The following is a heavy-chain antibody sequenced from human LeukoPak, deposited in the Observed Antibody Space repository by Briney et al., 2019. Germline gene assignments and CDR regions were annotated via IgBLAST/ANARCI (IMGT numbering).Heavy chain of an antibody. D-gene: IGHD3-10*01. Sequence: SETLSLTCTVSGGSISNNYWSWIRQPPGKGLEWIGYIYYSGSTNYNPSLKSRVTISVDTSKNQFSLKLSSVTAADTAVYYCARGGYYYYYMDVWGKGTTVTVSS. CDR2: IYYSGST. J-gene: IGHJ6*03. CDR1: GGSISNNY. V-gene: IGHV4-59*01. CDR3: ARGGYYYYYMDV.